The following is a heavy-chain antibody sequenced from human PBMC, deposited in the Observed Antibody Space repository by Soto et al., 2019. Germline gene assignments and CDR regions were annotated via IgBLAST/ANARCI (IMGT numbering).Heavy chain of an antibody. J-gene: IGHJ6*01. V-gene: IGHV1-69*13. CDR3: ARANGVAARPSMELDV. D-gene: IGHD6-6*01. Sequence: SVKVSCKASGGTFSSYAISWVRQAPGQGLEWMGGIIPIFGTANYAQKFQGRVTITADESTSTAYMELSSLRSEDTAVYYCARANGVAARPSMELDVWGQGTTVTVSS. CDR2: IIPIFGTA. CDR1: GGTFSSYA.